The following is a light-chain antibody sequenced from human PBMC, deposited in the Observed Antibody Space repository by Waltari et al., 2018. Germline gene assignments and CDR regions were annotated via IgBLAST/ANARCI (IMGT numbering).Light chain of an antibody. CDR3: SSYAGSSKGV. Sequence: QSALTQPASVSGSPGPSITTSCTGTSRDVGTYKRVSWYQQHPGKAPKLMIYAVSKRPSGVSDRFSGSKSGDMASLTISGLQPEDEAEYFCSSYAGSSKGVFGGGTKVTVL. J-gene: IGLJ2*01. CDR1: SRDVGTYKR. V-gene: IGLV2-23*02. CDR2: AVS.